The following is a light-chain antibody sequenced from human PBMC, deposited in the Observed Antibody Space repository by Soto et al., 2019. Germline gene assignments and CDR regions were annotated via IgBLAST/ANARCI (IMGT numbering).Light chain of an antibody. CDR2: SNN. V-gene: IGLV1-44*01. CDR1: TSNIGYNT. Sequence: QAVVTQPPSASGTPGQRVTISCSGSTSNIGYNTVTWYQQLPGTAPKLLIYSNNQRPSGVPDRFSGSKSGTSASLAISGLQSEDEADYYCAAWDDSLSGYVFGTGTKLTVL. CDR3: AAWDDSLSGYV. J-gene: IGLJ1*01.